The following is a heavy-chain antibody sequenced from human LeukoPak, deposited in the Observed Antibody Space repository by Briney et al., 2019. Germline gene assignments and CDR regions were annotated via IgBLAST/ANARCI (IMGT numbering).Heavy chain of an antibody. CDR2: IKQDGSET. D-gene: IGHD6-13*01. J-gene: IGHJ4*02. CDR1: GFTFSSYW. Sequence: PGGSLRPSCAASGFTFSSYWMNWVRQAPGKGLEWVANIKQDGSETYYVDSVKGRFTISRDNAKNSLNLQMNSLRVEDTAVYYCARAGGARSSWSYWGQGTLVTVSS. V-gene: IGHV3-7*01. CDR3: ARAGGARSSWSY.